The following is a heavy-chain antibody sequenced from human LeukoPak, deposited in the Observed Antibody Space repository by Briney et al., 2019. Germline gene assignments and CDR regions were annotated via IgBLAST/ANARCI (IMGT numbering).Heavy chain of an antibody. V-gene: IGHV3-49*04. D-gene: IGHD3-9*01. CDR3: TRRNYDILTGYIDY. Sequence: GGSLRLSCTASGFTFGDYAMSWVRQAPGKGLEGVGFIRSKAYGGTTEYAASVKGRFTISRDDSKSIAYLQMNSLKTEDTAVYYCTRRNYDILTGYIDYWGQGTLVTVSS. CDR2: IRSKAYGGTT. J-gene: IGHJ4*02. CDR1: GFTFGDYA.